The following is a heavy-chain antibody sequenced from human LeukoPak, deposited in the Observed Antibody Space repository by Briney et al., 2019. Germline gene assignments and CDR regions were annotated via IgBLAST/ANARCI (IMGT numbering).Heavy chain of an antibody. CDR1: GGSISSGGYY. CDR2: IYYSGST. CDR3: ATIAYDILTGYYSPPFDP. J-gene: IGHJ5*02. V-gene: IGHV4-31*03. D-gene: IGHD3-9*01. Sequence: SETLSLTCTVSGGSISSGGYYWSWIRQHPGKGLEWIGYIYYSGSTYYNPSLKSRVTISVYTSKNQFSLKLSSVTAADTAVYYCATIAYDILTGYYSPPFDPWGQGTLVTVSS.